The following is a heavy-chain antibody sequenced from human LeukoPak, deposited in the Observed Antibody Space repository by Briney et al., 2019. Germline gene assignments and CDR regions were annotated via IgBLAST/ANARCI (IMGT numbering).Heavy chain of an antibody. V-gene: IGHV1-2*02. Sequence: ASVKVSCKASGYTFTGYYMHWVRQAPGQGLEWMGWINPNSGGTNYAQKFQGRVTMTRDTSISTAYMELSRLRSDDTAVYYCAHSNGELEWLLYYFDYWGQGTLVTVSS. J-gene: IGHJ4*02. CDR1: GYTFTGYY. D-gene: IGHD3-3*01. CDR3: AHSNGELEWLLYYFDY. CDR2: INPNSGGT.